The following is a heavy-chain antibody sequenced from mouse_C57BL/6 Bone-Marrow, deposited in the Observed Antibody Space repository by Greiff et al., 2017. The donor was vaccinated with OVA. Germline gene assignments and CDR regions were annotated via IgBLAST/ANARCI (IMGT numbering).Heavy chain of an antibody. V-gene: IGHV1-61*01. CDR3: ACLHPYYAMDY. Sequence: QVQLQQPGAELVRPGSSVKLSCKASGYTFTSYWMDWVKQRPGQGLEWIGNIYPSDSETHYNQKFKDKATLTVDKSSSTAYMQLSSLKSEDSAVYYCACLHPYYAMDYWGQGTSVTVSS. CDR2: IYPSDSET. CDR1: GYTFTSYW. D-gene: IGHD2-1*01. J-gene: IGHJ4*01.